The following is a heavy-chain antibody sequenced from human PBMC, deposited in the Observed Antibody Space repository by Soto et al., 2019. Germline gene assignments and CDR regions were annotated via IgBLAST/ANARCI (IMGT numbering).Heavy chain of an antibody. CDR3: ASPFHYYYDSSGYYYAFGI. CDR2: ITSSGSAT. CDR1: GFSFSSYT. Sequence: GGSLRLSCVASGFSFSSYTMNWVRQAPGKGLERVSYITSSGSATYYADSVKGRFTISRDNGRNSLYLQMTSLRDEDTAVYYCASPFHYYYDSSGYYYAFGIWGQGTMVTVSS. V-gene: IGHV3-48*02. D-gene: IGHD3-22*01. J-gene: IGHJ3*02.